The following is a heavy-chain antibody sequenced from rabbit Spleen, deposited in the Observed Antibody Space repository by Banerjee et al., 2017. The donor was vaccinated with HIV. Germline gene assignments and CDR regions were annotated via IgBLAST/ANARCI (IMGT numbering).Heavy chain of an antibody. CDR3: ARDLAGVIGWNFNL. V-gene: IGHV1S45*01. CDR1: GIDFTNYY. Sequence: QEQLTETGGGLVQPGGSLTLSCKASGIDFTNYYISWVRQAPGKGLEWIGIIYAAKGSTDYASWAKGRFTISKTSSPSVTLHMTSLTAADTATYFCARDLAGVIGWNFNLWGPGTLVTVS. D-gene: IGHD4-1*01. CDR2: IYAAKGST. J-gene: IGHJ4*01.